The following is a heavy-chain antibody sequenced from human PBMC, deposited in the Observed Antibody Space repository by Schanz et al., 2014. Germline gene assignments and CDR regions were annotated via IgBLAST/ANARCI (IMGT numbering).Heavy chain of an antibody. J-gene: IGHJ3*02. CDR1: RIIFGTYS. V-gene: IGHV3-21*01. CDR3: AGAVATIRADSFDI. CDR2: INSRSNFI. D-gene: IGHD5-12*01. Sequence: DVQLAESGGGLVQPGGSLRLSCTASRIIFGTYSMNWIRQTPKGLEWVSSINSRSNFIYYADSVKGRFTISRDNAKNSLYLQMNSLRAEDTAVYYCAGAVATIRADSFDIWGQGTMVAVSS.